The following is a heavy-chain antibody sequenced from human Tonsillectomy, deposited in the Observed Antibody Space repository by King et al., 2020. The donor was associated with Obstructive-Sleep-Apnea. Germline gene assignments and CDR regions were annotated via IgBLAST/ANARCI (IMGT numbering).Heavy chain of an antibody. CDR1: GFTFNTLP. D-gene: IGHD1-1*01. V-gene: IGHV3-30-3*01. J-gene: IGHJ4*02. CDR3: ARVPDRDLSTPEAGTAY. Sequence: QLVQSGGGVVQPGTSLRLSCAASGFTFNTLPLHWVRQAPGKGLEWVAVISYDGNNKQYRDSVKGRFTITRDNSKNTLYLQMNSLRVEDTAVYYCARVPDRDLSTPEAGTAYWGLGTLVTVSS. CDR2: ISYDGNNK.